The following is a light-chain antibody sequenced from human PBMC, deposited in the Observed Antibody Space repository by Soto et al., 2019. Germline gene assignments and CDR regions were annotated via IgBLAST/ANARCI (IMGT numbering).Light chain of an antibody. V-gene: IGKV3-20*01. Sequence: EIVLMQSPGTLSLSPGERATLSCRASQSVSSSYFAWYQQKPGQAPRLFIYGASNRATGIPDRFSGSGSGTDFTLTIRRLEPEDSAVYYCQQYGSSPWAFGQGTKVEVK. CDR2: GAS. CDR1: QSVSSSY. CDR3: QQYGSSPWA. J-gene: IGKJ1*01.